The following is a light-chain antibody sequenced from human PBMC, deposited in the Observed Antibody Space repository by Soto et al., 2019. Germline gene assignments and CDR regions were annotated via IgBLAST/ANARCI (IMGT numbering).Light chain of an antibody. Sequence: QSVLTQPASVSGSPGQSIAISCTGTSSDVGSYNYVSWYQQHPGKAPKLMIYEVSSRPSGVSNRFSGSKSGNTASLTISGLQAEDEADYYCSSYTSRSTPRFGGGNQLTVL. CDR1: SSDVGSYNY. CDR2: EVS. CDR3: SSYTSRSTPR. V-gene: IGLV2-14*01. J-gene: IGLJ2*01.